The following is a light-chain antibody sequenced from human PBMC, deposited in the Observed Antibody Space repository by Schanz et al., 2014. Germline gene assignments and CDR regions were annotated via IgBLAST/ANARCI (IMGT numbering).Light chain of an antibody. CDR3: VMLIPGAWV. CDR1: SGSVSTSHA. J-gene: IGLJ3*02. Sequence: QAVVTQEPSFSVSPGGTVTLTCGLSSGSVSTSHAPSWYQQTPGQAPRTLIYSTNTRSSGVPDRFSGSILGSKAALTITGAQADDESHYYCVMLIPGAWVFGGGTKLTVL. V-gene: IGLV8-61*01. CDR2: STN.